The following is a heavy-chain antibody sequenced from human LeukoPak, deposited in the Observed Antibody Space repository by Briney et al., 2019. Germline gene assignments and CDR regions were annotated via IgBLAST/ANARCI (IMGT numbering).Heavy chain of an antibody. Sequence: QAGGSLRLSCAASGFTFSSYAMSWVRQAPGKGLEWVSAISGSGGSTYYADSVKGRFTISRDNAKNSLYLQMNSLRAEDTAVYYCARDHAPYDYVWGSYRYWSEFQDYWGQGTLVTVSS. J-gene: IGHJ4*02. CDR3: ARDHAPYDYVWGSYRYWSEFQDY. V-gene: IGHV3-23*01. D-gene: IGHD3-16*02. CDR2: ISGSGGST. CDR1: GFTFSSYA.